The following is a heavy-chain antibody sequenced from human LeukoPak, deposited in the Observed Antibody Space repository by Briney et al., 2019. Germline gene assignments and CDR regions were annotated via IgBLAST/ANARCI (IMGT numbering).Heavy chain of an antibody. CDR3: ARGIAARYHWFDP. J-gene: IGHJ5*02. CDR2: INHSGST. V-gene: IGHV4-34*01. D-gene: IGHD6-6*01. Sequence: SETLSLTCAVYGGSFRGYYWSWIRQPPGKGLEGIGEINHSGSTNYNPSLKSRVTISVDTSKNQFSLKLSSVTAADTAVYYCARGIAARYHWFDPWGQGTLVTVSS. CDR1: GGSFRGYY.